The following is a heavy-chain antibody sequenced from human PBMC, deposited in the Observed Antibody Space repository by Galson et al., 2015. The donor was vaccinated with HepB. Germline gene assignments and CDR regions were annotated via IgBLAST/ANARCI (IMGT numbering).Heavy chain of an antibody. J-gene: IGHJ4*02. CDR1: GYTFTGYY. CDR3: ARGYYDNSAQDV. D-gene: IGHD3-22*01. CDR2: INPNSGGT. Sequence: SVKVSCKASGYTFTGYYMYWMRQAPGQGLEWMGRINPNSGGTNYAQNFQGRVTMTRDTSISTAYMVLTRLRSDDTAMYYCARGYYDNSAQDVWGQGTLVTVSA. V-gene: IGHV1-2*06.